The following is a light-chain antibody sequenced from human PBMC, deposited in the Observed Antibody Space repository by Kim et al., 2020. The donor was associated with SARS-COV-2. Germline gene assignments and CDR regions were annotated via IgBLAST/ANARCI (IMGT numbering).Light chain of an antibody. CDR3: QQSYSLPLT. V-gene: IGKV1-12*01. CDR2: AAS. Sequence: DFLLTHSPSSVSASVGDRVTITCRASPGVSTWLAWYQQKPGKAPKLLIYAASDLQSGVPSRFSGSGSGTDFTLTISSLQPEDVATYSCQQSYSLPLTFGPGTKVDIK. CDR1: PGVSTW. J-gene: IGKJ3*01.